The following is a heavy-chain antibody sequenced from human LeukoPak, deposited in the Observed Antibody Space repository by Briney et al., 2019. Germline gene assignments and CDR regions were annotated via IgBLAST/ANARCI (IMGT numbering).Heavy chain of an antibody. CDR2: ISGSGGST. CDR1: GFTFTSYA. D-gene: IGHD6-19*01. Sequence: GGSLRLSCAASGFTFTSYATSWVRQAPGKGLEWVSAISGSGGSTYYADSVKGRFTISRDNSKNTLYLQMNSLRAEDTAVYYCAKGRSGWSFDYWGQGTLVTVSS. J-gene: IGHJ4*02. V-gene: IGHV3-23*01. CDR3: AKGRSGWSFDY.